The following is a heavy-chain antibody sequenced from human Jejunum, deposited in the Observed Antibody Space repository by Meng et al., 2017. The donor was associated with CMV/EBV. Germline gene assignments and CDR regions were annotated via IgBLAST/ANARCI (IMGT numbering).Heavy chain of an antibody. CDR2: IYRGDDK. V-gene: IGHV2-5*02. Sequence: QLPLQDSGPTLAKPTQTLTLTCSLSGFSPSTSGEGVGWIRQPPGKALEWLALIYRGDDKRYSPSLNSRLTIAKDTSKNEVVLTLTNMGPIDTGTYYCAHFVGGYYPSRPDYWGQGTLVTVSS. J-gene: IGHJ4*02. D-gene: IGHD1-26*01. CDR1: GFSPSTSGEG. CDR3: AHFVGGYYPSRPDY.